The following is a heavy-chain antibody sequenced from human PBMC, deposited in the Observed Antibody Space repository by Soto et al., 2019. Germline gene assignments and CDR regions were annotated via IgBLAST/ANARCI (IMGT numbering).Heavy chain of an antibody. Sequence: GESLKISCKCSGYSFTNHWIAWVRQMPGKGLEWMGIVYPGDSDIRYSPSFQGQVTISADKSITTAYLQWSSLKASDTAMYYCARRTNAGAGAYYYYGLDVWGQGTTGTVCS. J-gene: IGHJ6*02. V-gene: IGHV5-51*01. D-gene: IGHD2-8*01. CDR3: ARRTNAGAGAYYYYGLDV. CDR2: VYPGDSDI. CDR1: GYSFTNHW.